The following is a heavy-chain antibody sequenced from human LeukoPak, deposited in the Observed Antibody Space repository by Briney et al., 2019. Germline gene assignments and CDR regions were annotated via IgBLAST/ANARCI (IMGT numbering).Heavy chain of an antibody. CDR2: ISYDGSNK. J-gene: IGHJ4*02. V-gene: IGHV3-30-3*01. Sequence: GRSLRLSCAASGFTFSSYAMHWVRQAPGKGLEWVAVISYDGSNKYYADSVKGRSTISRDNSKNTLYLQMNSLRAEDTAVYYCARGIRPPYCGGDCDSNYFDYWGQGTLVTVSS. D-gene: IGHD2-21*02. CDR3: ARGIRPPYCGGDCDSNYFDY. CDR1: GFTFSSYA.